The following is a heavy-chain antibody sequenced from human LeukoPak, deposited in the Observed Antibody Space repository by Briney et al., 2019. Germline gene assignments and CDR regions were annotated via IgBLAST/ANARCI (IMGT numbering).Heavy chain of an antibody. V-gene: IGHV1-2*02. CDR1: GYTFTGYY. J-gene: IGHJ4*02. D-gene: IGHD4-17*01. CDR3: VRDQITVTTPFFDY. CDR2: INCNSGGT. Sequence: AASVKVSCKASGYTFTGYYIHWVRQAPGQGLEWMGWINCNSGGTSYAQKFQGRVTMTRDTSIGTVYLELSTLKSDDTAVYYCVRDQITVTTPFFDYWGQGTLVTVSS.